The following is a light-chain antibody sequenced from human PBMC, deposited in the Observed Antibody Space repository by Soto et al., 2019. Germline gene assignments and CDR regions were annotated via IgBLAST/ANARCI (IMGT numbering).Light chain of an antibody. J-gene: IGKJ4*01. Sequence: EIVMTQSPATLSVSPGEGATLSCRASQSVSSNFAWYQQKPGQAPRLLIYGASTRATGIPARFSGSGSGTKFTLSIISLQSEDIAVYYCQKYQNWSLTFGGGTKVE. CDR1: QSVSSN. CDR3: QKYQNWSLT. V-gene: IGKV3-15*01. CDR2: GAS.